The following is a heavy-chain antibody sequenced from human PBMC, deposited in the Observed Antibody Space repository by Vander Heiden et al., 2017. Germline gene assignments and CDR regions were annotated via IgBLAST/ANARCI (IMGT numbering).Heavy chain of an antibody. CDR3: ARTTVTTGGVGMDV. J-gene: IGHJ6*02. D-gene: IGHD4-17*01. CDR1: GGSISSYY. Sequence: QVQLQESGPGLVKPSETLSLTCTVSGGSISSYYWSWIRQPAGKGLEWIGYIYYSGSTNYNPSLKSRVTISVDTSKNQFSLKLSSVTAADTAVYYCARTTVTTGGVGMDVWGQGTTVTVSS. CDR2: IYYSGST. V-gene: IGHV4-59*01.